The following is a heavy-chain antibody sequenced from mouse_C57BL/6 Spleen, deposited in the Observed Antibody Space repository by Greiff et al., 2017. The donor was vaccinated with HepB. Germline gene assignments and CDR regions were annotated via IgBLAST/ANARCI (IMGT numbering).Heavy chain of an antibody. Sequence: VQLQQSGPELVKPGASVKISCKASGYAFSSSWMNWVKQRPGKGLEWIGRIYPGDGDTNYNGKFKGKATLTADKSSSTAYMQLSSLTSEDSAVYFCARIIYYDSYWGQGTLVTVSA. V-gene: IGHV1-82*01. CDR3: ARIIYYDSY. J-gene: IGHJ3*01. CDR1: GYAFSSSW. D-gene: IGHD2-4*01. CDR2: IYPGDGDT.